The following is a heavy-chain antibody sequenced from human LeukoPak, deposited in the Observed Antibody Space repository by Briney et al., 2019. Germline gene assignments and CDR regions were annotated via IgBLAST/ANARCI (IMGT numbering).Heavy chain of an antibody. J-gene: IGHJ5*02. D-gene: IGHD6-19*01. V-gene: IGHV3-9*01. CDR3: AKVPVAGTGAWFDP. Sequence: GRSLRLSCAASGFTFDGYAMHWVRQAPGKGLEWVSGISWNSGSIGYADSVKGRFTISRDNAKNSLYLRMNSLRAEDTAVYYCAKVPVAGTGAWFDPWGQGTLVTVSS. CDR2: ISWNSGSI. CDR1: GFTFDGYA.